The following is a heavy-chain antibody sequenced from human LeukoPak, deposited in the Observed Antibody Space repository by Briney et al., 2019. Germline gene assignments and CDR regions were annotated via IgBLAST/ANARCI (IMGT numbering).Heavy chain of an antibody. J-gene: IGHJ5*02. Sequence: SETLSLTCAVYDGSFSGYYWSWIRQPPGKGLEWIGEINHSGSTNYNPSLKSRVTISVDTSKNQFSLKLSSVTAADTAVYYCARGRIVGAPRSRFDPWGQGTLVTVSS. CDR3: ARGRIVGAPRSRFDP. D-gene: IGHD1-26*01. CDR1: DGSFSGYY. CDR2: INHSGST. V-gene: IGHV4-34*01.